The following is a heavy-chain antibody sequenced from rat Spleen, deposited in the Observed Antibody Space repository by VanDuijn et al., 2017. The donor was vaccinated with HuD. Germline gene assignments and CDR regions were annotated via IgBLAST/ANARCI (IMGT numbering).Heavy chain of an antibody. CDR1: GFSFSNYG. CDR2: ISYDGGST. J-gene: IGHJ2*01. D-gene: IGHD1-9*01. V-gene: IGHV5-19*01. CDR3: ARRHYGYTDYFDY. Sequence: EVQLVESGGGLVQPGRSLKLSCAASGFSFSNYGMHWIRQAPTKGLEWVASISYDGGSTYHRDSVKGRFTISRDNGKSSLSLQMDSLRSEDTATYYCARRHYGYTDYFDYWGQGVMVTVSS.